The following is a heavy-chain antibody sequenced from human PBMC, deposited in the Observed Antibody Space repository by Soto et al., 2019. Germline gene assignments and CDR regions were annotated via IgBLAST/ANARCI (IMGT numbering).Heavy chain of an antibody. CDR3: ARLRKYGSGRKKAFDP. J-gene: IGHJ5*02. V-gene: IGHV4-34*01. CDR1: GGSFSGYY. D-gene: IGHD3-10*01. Sequence: SETLSLTCAVYGGSFSGYYWSWIRQPPGKGLEWIGEINHSGSTNYNPSLKSRVTISVDTSKNQFSLKLSSVTAADTAVYYCARLRKYGSGRKKAFDPWGQGTLVTVSS. CDR2: INHSGST.